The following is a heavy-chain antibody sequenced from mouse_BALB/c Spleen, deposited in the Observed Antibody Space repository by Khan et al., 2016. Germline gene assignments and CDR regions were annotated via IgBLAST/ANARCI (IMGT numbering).Heavy chain of an antibody. V-gene: IGHV9-1*02. CDR3: ARGAMVTTRGYVDV. Sequence: QIQLVQSGPELKKPGETVKISCKASGYTFTNSAMNWVKQAPGKGLKWVGWINTYTGEPTYADDFKGRFAFSLETSASTAYLQINNLQNEDMTTXYCARGAMVTTRGYVDVWSAGTTVTVSS. CDR1: GYTFTNSA. J-gene: IGHJ1*01. D-gene: IGHD2-3*01. CDR2: INTYTGEP.